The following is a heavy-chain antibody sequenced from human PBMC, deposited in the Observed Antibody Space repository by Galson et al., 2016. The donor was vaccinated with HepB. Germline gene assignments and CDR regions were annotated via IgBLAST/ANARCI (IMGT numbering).Heavy chain of an antibody. J-gene: IGHJ4*02. Sequence: SVKVSCKAYGYTFTTYPMHWVRQAPGQRLEWMGWINVGNGNTKSSQNFQGRVTITRDTSASTVYMGLSSLRSEDTAVYFCASQNDCNYGGFDYWGQGTLVTVSS. CDR3: ASQNDCNYGGFDY. CDR2: INVGNGNT. D-gene: IGHD1-7*01. CDR1: GYTFTTYP. V-gene: IGHV1-3*01.